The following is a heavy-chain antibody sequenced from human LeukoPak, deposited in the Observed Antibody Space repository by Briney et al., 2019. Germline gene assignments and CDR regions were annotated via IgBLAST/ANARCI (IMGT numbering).Heavy chain of an antibody. V-gene: IGHV3-74*01. Sequence: GGSLRLSCAASGFAFSSYWMHWVRQAPGKGLVWVSRINGDGSSTSYADSVKGRFTISRDNAKNTLYLQMNSLRAEDTAVYYCGRGRHNVMAPTGAFDIWGQGTMVSVSS. CDR1: GFAFSSYW. CDR2: INGDGSST. CDR3: GRGRHNVMAPTGAFDI. J-gene: IGHJ3*02. D-gene: IGHD4-17*01.